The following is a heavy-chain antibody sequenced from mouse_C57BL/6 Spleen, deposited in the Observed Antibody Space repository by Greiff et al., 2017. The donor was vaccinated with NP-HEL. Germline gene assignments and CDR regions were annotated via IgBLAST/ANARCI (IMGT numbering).Heavy chain of an antibody. V-gene: IGHV1-54*01. CDR1: GYAFTNYL. CDR3: QTVVATDYAMDY. Sequence: QVQLQQSGAELVRPGTSVKVSCKASGYAFTNYLIEWVKQRPGQGLEWIGVINPGSGGTNYNEKFKGKATLTADKSSSTAYMQLSSLTSEDSAVYFCQTVVATDYAMDYWGQGTSVTVSS. D-gene: IGHD1-1*01. CDR2: INPGSGGT. J-gene: IGHJ4*01.